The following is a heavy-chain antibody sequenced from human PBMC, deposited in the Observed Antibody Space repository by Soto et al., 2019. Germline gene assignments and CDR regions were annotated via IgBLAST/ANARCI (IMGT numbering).Heavy chain of an antibody. CDR2: IIPIFGTA. D-gene: IGHD3-22*01. J-gene: IGHJ4*02. V-gene: IGHV1-69*13. CDR1: GGTFSSYA. CDR3: ARAXYYYDSSGYFSMESFDY. Sequence: GASVQVSCKASGGTFSSYAISWVRQAPGQGLEWMGGIIPIFGTANYAQKFQGRVTITADESTSTAYMELSSLRSEDTAVYYCARAXYYYDSSGYFSMESFDYWGQGTLVTVSS.